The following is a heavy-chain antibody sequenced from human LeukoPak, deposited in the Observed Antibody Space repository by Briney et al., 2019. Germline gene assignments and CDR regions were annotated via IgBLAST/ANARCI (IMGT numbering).Heavy chain of an antibody. CDR3: ARYYDSSGYFY. V-gene: IGHV3-7*04. Sequence: PGGSLRLSCVDSEFTFSRDWMSWVRQAPGKGLEWVANIKPDGSDKNYVDSVRGRFTISRDNSKNSLYLQMNSLRAEDTAVYHCARYYDSSGYFYWGQGTLVTVSS. CDR1: EFTFSRDW. CDR2: IKPDGSDK. D-gene: IGHD3-22*01. J-gene: IGHJ4*02.